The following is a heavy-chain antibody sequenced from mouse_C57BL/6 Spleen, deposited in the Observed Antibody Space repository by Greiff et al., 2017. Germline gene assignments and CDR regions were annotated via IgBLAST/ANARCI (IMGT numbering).Heavy chain of an antibody. CDR3: ARQVTGTCFDY. CDR2: ISSGGSYT. CDR1: GFTFSSYG. J-gene: IGHJ2*01. V-gene: IGHV5-6*01. D-gene: IGHD4-1*01. Sequence: EVQVVESGGDLVKPGGSLKLSCAASGFTFSSYGMSWVRQTPDKRLEWVATISSGGSYTYYPDSVKGRFTISRDNAKNTLYLQMSSLKSEDTAMXYCARQVTGTCFDYWGQGTTLTVSS.